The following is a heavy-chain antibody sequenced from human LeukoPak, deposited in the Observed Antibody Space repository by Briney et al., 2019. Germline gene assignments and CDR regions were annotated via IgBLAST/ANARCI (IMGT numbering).Heavy chain of an antibody. V-gene: IGHV3-21*01. Sequence: GGSLRLSCAASGFTFSSYSMNWVRQAPGKGLEWVSSIISSSSYIYYADSVKGRFAISRDNAKNSLYLQMNSLRAEDTAVYYCARVWVTRTAYYGMDVWGQGTTVTVSS. CDR2: IISSSSYI. J-gene: IGHJ6*02. CDR3: ARVWVTRTAYYGMDV. D-gene: IGHD2-21*02. CDR1: GFTFSSYS.